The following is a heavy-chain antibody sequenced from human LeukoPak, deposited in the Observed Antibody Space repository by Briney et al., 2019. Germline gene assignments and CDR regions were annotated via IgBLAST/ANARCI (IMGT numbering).Heavy chain of an antibody. V-gene: IGHV4-34*01. J-gene: IGHJ5*02. Sequence: SETLSLTCAVYGVSFSGYYWSWIRQPPGKGLEWIGEINHSGSTNYNPSLKSRVTISVDTSKNQFSLKLSSVTAADTAVYYCARGWDIVVVPAAITTGGFDPWGQGTLVTVSS. CDR2: INHSGST. D-gene: IGHD2-2*02. CDR3: ARGWDIVVVPAAITTGGFDP. CDR1: GVSFSGYY.